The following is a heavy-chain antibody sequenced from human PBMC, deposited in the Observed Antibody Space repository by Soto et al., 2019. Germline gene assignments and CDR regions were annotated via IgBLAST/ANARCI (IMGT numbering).Heavy chain of an antibody. CDR2: IYYSGST. J-gene: IGHJ4*02. Sequence: SETLSLTCTVSGGSISSYYWSWIRQPPGKGLEWIGYIYYSGSTNYNPSLKSRVTISVDTSKSQFSLKLNSVTAADTAVYYCARQTYSGYDEPFDYWGQGTLVTVSS. D-gene: IGHD5-12*01. CDR3: ARQTYSGYDEPFDY. V-gene: IGHV4-59*08. CDR1: GGSISSYY.